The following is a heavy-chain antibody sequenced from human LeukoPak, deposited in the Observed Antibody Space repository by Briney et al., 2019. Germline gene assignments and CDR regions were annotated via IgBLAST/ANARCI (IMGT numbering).Heavy chain of an antibody. D-gene: IGHD4-11*01. V-gene: IGHV3-7*02. CDR2: INHDGGDK. CDR3: AITGGPTVTAFAL. J-gene: IGHJ4*02. Sequence: PGGSLRLSCVASGFIFRNYWMSWVRQAPGKGLEWVANINHDGGDKNYVDSVKGRFTMSRDNAKSSLYLQMNSLRVEDTAVYYCAITGGPTVTAFALWGQGILVTVSA. CDR1: GFIFRNYW.